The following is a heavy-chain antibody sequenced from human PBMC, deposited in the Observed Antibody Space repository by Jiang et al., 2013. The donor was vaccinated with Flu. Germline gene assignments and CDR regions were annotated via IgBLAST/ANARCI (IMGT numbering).Heavy chain of an antibody. CDR1: GYTFTSYG. J-gene: IGHJ3*02. D-gene: IGHD5-18*01. CDR3: ATSTKLDTAMVGSLGIDAFDI. Sequence: SGAEVKKPGASVKVSCKASGYTFTSYGISWVRQAPGQGLEWMGWISAYNGNTNYAQKLQGRVTMTTDTSTSTAYMELRSLRSDDTAVYYCATSTKLDTAMVGSLGIDAFDIWGQGTMV. V-gene: IGHV1-18*04. CDR2: ISAYNGNT.